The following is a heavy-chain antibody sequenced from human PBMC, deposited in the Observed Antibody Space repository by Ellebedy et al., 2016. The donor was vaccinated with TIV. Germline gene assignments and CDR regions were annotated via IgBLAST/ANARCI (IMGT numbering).Heavy chain of an antibody. Sequence: GESLKISCAASGFTFNNYAMSWVRQAPGKGLEWVSTISHTGTRTYYTNSVEGRFIISRDISKRALYLQMNSLRAEDTDIYYCAKGRGGGSDSSAPRYYFDYWGLGTLVTVSS. V-gene: IGHV3-23*01. D-gene: IGHD3-22*01. CDR2: ISHTGTRT. CDR1: GFTFNNYA. J-gene: IGHJ4*02. CDR3: AKGRGGGSDSSAPRYYFDY.